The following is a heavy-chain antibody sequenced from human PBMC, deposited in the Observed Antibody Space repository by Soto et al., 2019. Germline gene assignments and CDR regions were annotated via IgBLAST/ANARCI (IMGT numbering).Heavy chain of an antibody. J-gene: IGHJ1*01. CDR3: ARAGLTTGGRFQH. D-gene: IGHD4-17*01. V-gene: IGHV1-3*01. CDR1: GYTFTSYA. CDR2: INAGNGNT. Sequence: QVQLVQSGAEVKKPGASVKVSCKASGYTFTSYAMHWVRQAPRQRLEWMGWINAGNGNTKYSQKFQGRVTITRDTSASTAYMELSSLRSEDTAVYYCARAGLTTGGRFQHWGQGTLVTVSS.